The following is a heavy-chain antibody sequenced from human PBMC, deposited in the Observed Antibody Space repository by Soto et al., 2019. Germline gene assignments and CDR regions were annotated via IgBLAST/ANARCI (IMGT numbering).Heavy chain of an antibody. J-gene: IGHJ4*01. V-gene: IGHV3-74*01. Sequence: EVQLVESGGGLGQPGGFLRLSCEASGFTFRTYWMHWVRQAPGKGLVWVSGIRGDGAATTYADSVKGRFTISRDNAKNTLFLQVNSLRAEDTAVYYCARDLRSHFDYWGHGTLVIVSS. CDR3: ARDLRSHFDY. CDR2: IRGDGAAT. CDR1: GFTFRTYW.